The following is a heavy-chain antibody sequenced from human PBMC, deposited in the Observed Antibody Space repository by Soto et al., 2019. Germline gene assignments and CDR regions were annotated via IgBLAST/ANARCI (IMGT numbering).Heavy chain of an antibody. J-gene: IGHJ4*02. CDR1: GFTFSGYA. CDR3: ARDGGDIVVPQGYFDY. V-gene: IGHV3-23*01. Sequence: GGSLRLSCAASGFTFSGYAMIWVRQAPGKGLEWVSAISGGGGSTYYGGSVKGRFTISRDNSKNTLYLQMNSLRAEDTAVYYCARDGGDIVVPQGYFDYWGQGTLVTVSS. CDR2: ISGGGGST. D-gene: IGHD2-21*01.